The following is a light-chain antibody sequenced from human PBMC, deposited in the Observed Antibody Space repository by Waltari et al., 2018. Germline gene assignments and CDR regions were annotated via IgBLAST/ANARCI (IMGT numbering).Light chain of an antibody. CDR3: QQYNNWPPDT. CDR1: QSVSSN. Sequence: EIVLTQSPATLSVSPGERATLSCRASQSVSSNLAWYQKKPGQAPRLLIYGASTRATGIPARCSGSGSGTEFTLTISSLQSEDFAVYYCQQYNNWPPDTFGQGTKLEIK. CDR2: GAS. J-gene: IGKJ2*01. V-gene: IGKV3-15*01.